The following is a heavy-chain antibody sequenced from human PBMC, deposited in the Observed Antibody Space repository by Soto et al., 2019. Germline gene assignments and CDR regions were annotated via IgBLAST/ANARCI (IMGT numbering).Heavy chain of an antibody. V-gene: IGHV1-69*13. CDR2: IIPIFGTA. CDR3: AREQSPSVYFDY. Sequence: ASVKVSCKASGGTFSSYAISWVRQAPGQGLEWMGGIIPIFGTANYAQKFQGRVTITADESTSTAYMELSSLRSEDTAVYYCAREQSPSVYFDYWGQGSLVTVSS. J-gene: IGHJ4*02. CDR1: GGTFSSYA.